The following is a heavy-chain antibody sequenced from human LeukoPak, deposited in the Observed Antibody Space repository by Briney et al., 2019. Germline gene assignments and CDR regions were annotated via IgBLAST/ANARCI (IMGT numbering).Heavy chain of an antibody. CDR2: INPNSGGT. D-gene: IGHD6-19*01. CDR3: VRSTSGWYPHFDY. CDR1: GYTFTGYY. Sequence: ASVKVSCKASGYTFTGYYMHWVRQAPGQGLEWMGGINPNSGGTTSAQKFQGRVTMTRDTSISTAYMELSRLSLDDTAVFYCVRSTSGWYPHFDYWGQGTLVTSSS. V-gene: IGHV1-2*02. J-gene: IGHJ4*02.